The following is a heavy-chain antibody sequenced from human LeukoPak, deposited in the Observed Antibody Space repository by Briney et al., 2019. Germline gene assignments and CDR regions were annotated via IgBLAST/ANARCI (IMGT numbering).Heavy chain of an antibody. J-gene: IGHJ6*02. Sequence: ASVRVSCKASGYTFTSYDINWVRQATGQGLEWMGWINAGNGNTKYSQKFQGRVTITRDTSASTTYMELSSLRSEDTAVHYCVPGYLGYCRSTSCYTLSYYYYYGMDVWGQGTTVTVSS. CDR3: VPGYLGYCRSTSCYTLSYYYYYGMDV. D-gene: IGHD2-2*02. V-gene: IGHV1-3*01. CDR1: GYTFTSYD. CDR2: INAGNGNT.